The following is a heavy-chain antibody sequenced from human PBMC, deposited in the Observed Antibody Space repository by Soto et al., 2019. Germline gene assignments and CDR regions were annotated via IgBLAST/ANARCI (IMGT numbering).Heavy chain of an antibody. V-gene: IGHV1-69*06. J-gene: IGHJ4*02. CDR3: ARAAKRYFDY. CDR2: IIPVLGPA. CDR1: GVTVNTFA. Sequence: QVQLVQSGAEVKKPGSSVRVSCRASGVTVNTFAVSWVRQAPGQGLEWMGGIIPVLGPAFYAQKFQGKVMITADKSTSTAFLEVANLTSDDTAVYYCARAAKRYFDYWGQGTLVTVSS.